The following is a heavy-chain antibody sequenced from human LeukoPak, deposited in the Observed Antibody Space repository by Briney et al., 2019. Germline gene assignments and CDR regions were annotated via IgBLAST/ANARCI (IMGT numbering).Heavy chain of an antibody. V-gene: IGHV4-39*01. D-gene: IGHD3-10*01. Sequence: SETLSLTCAVYGGSFSGYYWGWIRQPPGKGLEWIGSIYYSGSTYYNPSPKSRVTISVDTSKNQFSLKLSSVTAADTAVYYCARTRYYYNSRSYGAPYYFDYWGQGTLVTVSS. CDR2: IYYSGST. CDR3: ARTRYYYNSRSYGAPYYFDY. CDR1: GGSFSGYY. J-gene: IGHJ4*02.